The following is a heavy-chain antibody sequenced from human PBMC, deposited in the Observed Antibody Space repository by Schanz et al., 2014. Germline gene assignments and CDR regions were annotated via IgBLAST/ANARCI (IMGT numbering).Heavy chain of an antibody. J-gene: IGHJ3*01. CDR2: ISVYHGHT. V-gene: IGHV1-18*04. D-gene: IGHD3-9*01. CDR1: NYIFTKYY. CDR3: ARETTIITGGAFDV. Sequence: QVQLVQSGAEVKKPGASVKLSCKASNYIFTKYYIHCVRQAPGQGLEWMGWISVYHGHTNYAEKVHGRVTMATDTSTSTAYMELRGLRSDDTAVYYCARETTIITGGAFDVWGQGTMVNVSS.